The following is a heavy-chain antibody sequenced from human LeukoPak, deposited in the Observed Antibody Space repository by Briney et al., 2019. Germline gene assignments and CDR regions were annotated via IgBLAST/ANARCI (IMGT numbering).Heavy chain of an antibody. J-gene: IGHJ6*02. V-gene: IGHV4-4*07. D-gene: IGHD3-10*01. CDR2: IYTSGST. Sequence: PSETLSLTCTVCGGSISIYYWSWIRQPAGKGLEWIGRIYTSGSTNYNPSLKSRVTISVDTSKNQFSLKLSSVTAADTAVYYCARFGELDPYYYYYGMDVWGQGTTVTVSS. CDR1: GGSISIYY. CDR3: ARFGELDPYYYYYGMDV.